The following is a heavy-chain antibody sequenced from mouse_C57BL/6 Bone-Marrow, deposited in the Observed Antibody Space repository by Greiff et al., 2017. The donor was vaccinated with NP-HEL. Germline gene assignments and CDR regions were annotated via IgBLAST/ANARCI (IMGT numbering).Heavy chain of an antibody. CDR1: GYSITSDY. D-gene: IGHD1-1*01. Sequence: EVKLQESGPGLAKPSQTLSLTCSVTGYSITSDYWNWIRKFPGNKLEYMGYISYSGSTYYNPSLKSRISITRDTSKNQYYLQLNSVTTEDTATYYCARGNYYGSSDPLYYYAMDYWGQGTSVTVSS. J-gene: IGHJ4*01. CDR2: ISYSGST. V-gene: IGHV3-8*01. CDR3: ARGNYYGSSDPLYYYAMDY.